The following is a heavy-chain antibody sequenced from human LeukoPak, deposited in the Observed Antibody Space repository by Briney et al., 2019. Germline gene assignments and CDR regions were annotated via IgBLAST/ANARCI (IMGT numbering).Heavy chain of an antibody. D-gene: IGHD5-24*01. CDR2: ISAYNGNT. V-gene: IGHV1-18*01. J-gene: IGHJ4*02. CDR3: ARVMEGWLQMPRSAPPTGFDY. CDR1: GYTFTSYG. Sequence: EASVKVSCKASGYTFTSYGISWVRQAPGQGLEWMGWISAYNGNTNYAQKLQGRVTMTRDTSTSTAYMELRSLRSDDTAVYYCARVMEGWLQMPRSAPPTGFDYWGQGTLVTVSS.